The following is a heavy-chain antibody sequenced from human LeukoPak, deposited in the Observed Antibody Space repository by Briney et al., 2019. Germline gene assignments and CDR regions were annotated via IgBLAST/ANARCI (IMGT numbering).Heavy chain of an antibody. V-gene: IGHV4-4*09. D-gene: IGHD1-20*01. CDR3: ARRENNWNFDY. CDR1: GGSISSYY. CDR2: IYTSGST. J-gene: IGHJ4*02. Sequence: SETLSLTCTVSGGSISSYYWSWIRQPPGKGLEWIGYIYTSGSTNYNPSLKSRVAISVDTSKNQFSLKLSSVTAADTAVYYCARRENNWNFDYWGQGTLVTVSS.